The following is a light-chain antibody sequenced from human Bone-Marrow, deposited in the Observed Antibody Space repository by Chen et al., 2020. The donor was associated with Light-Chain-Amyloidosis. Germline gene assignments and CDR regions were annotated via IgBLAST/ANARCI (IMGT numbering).Light chain of an antibody. CDR3: QVWDRSSDRPV. CDR1: KIGPTS. CDR2: YDS. V-gene: IGLV3-21*02. J-gene: IGLJ3*02. Sequence: SYVLTQPSSVSVSPGPTATMACGGNKIGPTSVHWYQQKPGQAPLLVVYYDSDRPSGIPSRLSGSSAGNTATLTISRVEAGDKADYYWQVWDRSSDRPVFGGGTKLTVL.